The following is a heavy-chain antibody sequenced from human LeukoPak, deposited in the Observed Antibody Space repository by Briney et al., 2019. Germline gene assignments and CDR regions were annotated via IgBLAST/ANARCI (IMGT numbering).Heavy chain of an antibody. CDR1: GFTFSSYA. Sequence: WGVLRLSCAAFGFTFSSYAMSWVRQAPGKGLEWVSAISGSGGSTYYADSVKGRFTISRDNSKNTLYLQMNSLRAEDTAVYYCAKVWSDLAEYFQHWGQGTLVTVSS. CDR2: ISGSGGST. V-gene: IGHV3-23*01. CDR3: AKVWSDLAEYFQH. J-gene: IGHJ1*01. D-gene: IGHD3/OR15-3a*01.